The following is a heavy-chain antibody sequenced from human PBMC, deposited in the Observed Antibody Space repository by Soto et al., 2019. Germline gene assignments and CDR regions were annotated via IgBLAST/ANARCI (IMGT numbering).Heavy chain of an antibody. CDR1: GGSFSGYY. D-gene: IGHD2-2*01. CDR3: ARGDPGYCSSTSCYRIAAAGTNFDY. CDR2: INHSGST. J-gene: IGHJ4*02. V-gene: IGHV4-34*01. Sequence: SETLSLTCAVYGGSFSGYYWSWIRQPPGKGLEWIGEINHSGSTNYNPSLKSRVTISVDTSKNQFSLKLSSLTAADTAVYYCARGDPGYCSSTSCYRIAAAGTNFDYWGQGTLVTVSS.